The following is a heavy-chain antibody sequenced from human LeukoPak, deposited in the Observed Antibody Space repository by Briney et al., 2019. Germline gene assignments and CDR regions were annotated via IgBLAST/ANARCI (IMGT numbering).Heavy chain of an antibody. CDR2: FDPEDGET. V-gene: IGHV1-24*01. CDR3: ARDTGFDY. D-gene: IGHD4-11*01. CDR1: GYTLTELS. J-gene: IGHJ4*02. Sequence: GASVKVSCKVSGYTLTELSMHWVRQAPGKGLKWMGGFDPEDGETIYAQKLQGRVTMTTDTSTSTAYMELRSLRSDDTAVYYCARDTGFDYWGQGTLVTVSS.